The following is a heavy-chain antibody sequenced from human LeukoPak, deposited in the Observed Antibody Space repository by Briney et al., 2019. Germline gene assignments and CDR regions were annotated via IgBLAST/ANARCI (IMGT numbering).Heavy chain of an antibody. Sequence: SETLSLTCTVSGGSISSSSYYWGWIRQPPGKGLEWIGSIYYSGSTYYNPSLKSRVTISVDTSKNQFSLKLSSVTAADTAVYYCARFRRVSAKNDAFDIWGQGTMVTVSS. CDR2: IYYSGST. CDR1: GGSISSSSYY. J-gene: IGHJ3*02. V-gene: IGHV4-39*07. CDR3: ARFRRVSAKNDAFDI.